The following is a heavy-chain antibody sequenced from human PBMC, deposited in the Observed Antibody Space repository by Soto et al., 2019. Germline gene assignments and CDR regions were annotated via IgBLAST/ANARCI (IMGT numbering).Heavy chain of an antibody. Sequence: SETLSLTCAVSGDSIRSTHWWTWVRQPPGKGLEYIGQIFHSGITNYNPSLESRVTISLDKSKSQFSLELNSVTGADTAIYYCARGFSGYCSGGSCSSFDYWGQGTLVTVSS. J-gene: IGHJ4*02. V-gene: IGHV4-4*02. CDR3: ARGFSGYCSGGSCSSFDY. CDR2: IFHSGIT. CDR1: GDSIRSTHW. D-gene: IGHD2-15*01.